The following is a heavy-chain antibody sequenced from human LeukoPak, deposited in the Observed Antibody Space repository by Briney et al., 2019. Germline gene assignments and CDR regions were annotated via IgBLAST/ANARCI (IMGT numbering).Heavy chain of an antibody. CDR1: GFTFSSYW. V-gene: IGHV3-7*01. CDR3: ARCGFTCRD. J-gene: IGHJ4*02. CDR2: IKQDGSEK. D-gene: IGHD2-15*01. Sequence: GGSLRLSCADSGFTFSSYWLSGVRQAPGKGLEWVANIKQDGSEKYYVDSVKGRFTISRDNAKNSLYLQMNSLRAEDTAVYYCARCGFTCRDWGQGTLVTVSS.